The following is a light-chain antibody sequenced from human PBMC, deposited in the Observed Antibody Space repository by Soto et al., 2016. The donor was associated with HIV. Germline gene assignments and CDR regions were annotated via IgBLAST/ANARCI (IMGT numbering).Light chain of an antibody. V-gene: IGLV3-19*01. CDR2: GKN. Sequence: SSELTQDPAVSVALGQTVRITCQGDSLRNSYANWYHQKPGQAPILLIYGKNNRPSGIPDRFSGSSSGNIVSLTISGAQAEDEADYYCNPHDSTTNHVVFGGGDQADRP. CDR1: SLRNSY. J-gene: IGLJ2*01. CDR3: NPHDSTTNHVV.